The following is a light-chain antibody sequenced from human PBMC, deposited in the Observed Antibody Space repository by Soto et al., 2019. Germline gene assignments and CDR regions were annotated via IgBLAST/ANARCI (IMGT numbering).Light chain of an antibody. V-gene: IGLV1-40*01. J-gene: IGLJ2*01. CDR1: SSNIGAGYD. CDR3: QSYDSGLSGAL. CDR2: GAT. Sequence: QYVLTQPPSVSGAPGQRVTISCTGSSSNIGAGYDVHWYQQHPGTAPRLLIYGATHRPSGVPERFSGSRSGSSASLTITGLQAEDESFYHCQSYDSGLSGALFGGGTKLTVL.